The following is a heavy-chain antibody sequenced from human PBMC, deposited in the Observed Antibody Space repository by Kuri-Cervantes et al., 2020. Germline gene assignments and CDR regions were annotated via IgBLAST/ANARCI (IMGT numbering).Heavy chain of an antibody. J-gene: IGHJ4*02. CDR2: ISRRSTYI. CDR3: ARDDGDRPYLDY. CDR1: EFNFSDYN. Sequence: GGSLRLSCAASEFNFSDYNMNWVRQAPGKGLEWVSSISRRSTYIYYADSVKGRFTISRDNAKNSVHLQMNSLRAEDTAVYYCARDDGDRPYLDYWGQGTLVTVSS. V-gene: IGHV3-21*01. D-gene: IGHD2-21*02.